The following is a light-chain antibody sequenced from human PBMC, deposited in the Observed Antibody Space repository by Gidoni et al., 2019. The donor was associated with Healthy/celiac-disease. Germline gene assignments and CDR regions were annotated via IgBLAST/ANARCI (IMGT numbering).Light chain of an antibody. CDR3: QQLSNWPPT. CDR1: QSVSSF. J-gene: IGKJ5*01. Sequence: EIVLTQSPATLSLSLGDRATPPCRPSQSVSSFVAWYQQKPGQAPRLLIYDASHSSTGIPARFSGSGGAAVFPLTSSGLEPEDFAVYYFQQLSNWPPTFGQGTRLEIK. CDR2: DAS. V-gene: IGKV3-11*01.